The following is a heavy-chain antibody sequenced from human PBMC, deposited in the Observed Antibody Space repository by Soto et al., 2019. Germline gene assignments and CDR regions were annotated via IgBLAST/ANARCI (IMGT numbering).Heavy chain of an antibody. CDR2: IYPGDSDT. CDR1: GYSFTSYW. V-gene: IGHV5-51*01. D-gene: IGHD4-17*01. J-gene: IGHJ4*02. CDR3: VRPLGYGDYENDY. Sequence: GESLKISCQVSGYSFTSYWIGWVRQMPGKGLEWMGIIYPGDSDTRYSPSFQGQVTISADKSISTAYLQWSSLKASDTAMYYCVRPLGYGDYENDYWGQGTLVTVSS.